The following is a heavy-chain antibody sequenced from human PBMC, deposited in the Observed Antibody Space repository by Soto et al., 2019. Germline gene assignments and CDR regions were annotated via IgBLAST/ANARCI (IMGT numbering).Heavy chain of an antibody. CDR2: VNPNSGHT. J-gene: IGHJ4*02. CDR3: ASDMSTM. D-gene: IGHD2-2*01. CDR1: GYTFTSHY. V-gene: IGHV1-8*01. Sequence: ASVKVSCKASGYTFTSHYINWMRQAPGQGVEWKGWVNPNSGHTNYAQKFQGRVTTTRDTSISTAYMELTNLRSEDTGIYYCASDMSTMWGQGTLITVSS.